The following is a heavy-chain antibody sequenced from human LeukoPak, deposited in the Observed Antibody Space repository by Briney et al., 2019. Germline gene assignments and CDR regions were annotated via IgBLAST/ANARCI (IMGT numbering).Heavy chain of an antibody. D-gene: IGHD3-9*01. J-gene: IGHJ6*02. CDR3: AKGQTYYDTLTGYPRYYYYAMDV. CDR1: GFTFANYA. CDR2: ISGSGGST. V-gene: IGHV3-23*01. Sequence: GGSLRLSCAAPGFTFANYAMSWVRQAPGKGLDWVSTISGSGGSTYNADSVKGRFTISRDDSKNMLYLQMNSLRAEDTAVYYCAKGQTYYDTLTGYPRYYYYAMDVWGQGTTVTVAS.